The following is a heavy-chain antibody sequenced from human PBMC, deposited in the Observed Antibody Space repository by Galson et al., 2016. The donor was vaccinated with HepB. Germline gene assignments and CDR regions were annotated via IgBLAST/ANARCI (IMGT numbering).Heavy chain of an antibody. CDR3: AREDSRSSGQFDP. Sequence: SETLSLTCTVSGASISSSLYYWGWIRQPPGKGLEWIGTIYYIGTTYYNPSLKSRVAMSVDTSKNHFSLELSSVTAADTAVYYCAREDSRSSGQFDPWGQGTLVTVSS. J-gene: IGHJ5*02. D-gene: IGHD6-6*01. CDR2: IYYIGTT. V-gene: IGHV4-39*02. CDR1: GASISSSLYY.